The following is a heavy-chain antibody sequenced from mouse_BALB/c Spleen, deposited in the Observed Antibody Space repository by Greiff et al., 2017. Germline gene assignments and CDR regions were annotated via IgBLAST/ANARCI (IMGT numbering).Heavy chain of an antibody. D-gene: IGHD3-1*01. V-gene: IGHV1S56*01. CDR1: GYTFTSYY. J-gene: IGHJ4*01. Sequence: VQVVESGPELVKPGASVRISCKASGYTFTSYYIHWVKQRPGQGLEWIGWIYPGNVNTKYNEKFKGKATLTADKSSSTAYMQLSSLTSEDSAVYFCARELGLQAMDYWGQGTSVTVSS. CDR2: IYPGNVNT. CDR3: ARELGLQAMDY.